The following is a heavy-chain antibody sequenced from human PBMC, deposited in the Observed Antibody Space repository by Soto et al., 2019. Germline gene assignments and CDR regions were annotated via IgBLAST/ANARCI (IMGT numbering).Heavy chain of an antibody. J-gene: IGHJ6*02. D-gene: IGHD3-22*01. CDR2: ISYDGSNK. CDR1: GFTFSSYG. Sequence: PGGSLRLSCAASGFTFSSYGMHWVRQAPGKGLEWVAVISYDGSNKYYADSVKGRFTISRDNSKNTLYLQMNSLRAEDTAVYYCAKDLDYYDSSGYSYNAYYYGMDVWGQGTTVTVSS. V-gene: IGHV3-30*18. CDR3: AKDLDYYDSSGYSYNAYYYGMDV.